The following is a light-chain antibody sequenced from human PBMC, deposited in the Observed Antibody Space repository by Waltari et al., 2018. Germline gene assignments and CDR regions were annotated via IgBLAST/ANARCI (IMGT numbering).Light chain of an antibody. J-gene: IGKJ1*01. CDR3: QNHARWPEA. CDR1: QSISKY. CDR2: AAS. V-gene: IGKV3-20*01. Sequence: VLTQCPGTLSLSPGETGTLSCTAIQSISKYLVWYHQRPGHAPRLLIYAASNRATGVPDRFSGSGYGTDFTLTISRLEPEDVAVYYCQNHARWPEAFGQGTKVEIK.